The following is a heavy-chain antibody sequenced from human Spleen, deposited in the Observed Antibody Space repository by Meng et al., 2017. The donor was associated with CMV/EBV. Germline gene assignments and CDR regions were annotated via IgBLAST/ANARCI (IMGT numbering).Heavy chain of an antibody. V-gene: IGHV1-18*01. D-gene: IGHD1-26*01. J-gene: IGHJ4*02. CDR1: GYTFTSYG. Sequence: ASVKVSCKASGYTFTSYGISWVRQAPGQGLEWMGWISAYNGNTNYAQKLQGRVTMTTDTSTSTAYMELRSLRSDDTAVYYCARVTPKEWELLQFPEDYWGRGTLVTVSS. CDR2: ISAYNGNT. CDR3: ARVTPKEWELLQFPEDY.